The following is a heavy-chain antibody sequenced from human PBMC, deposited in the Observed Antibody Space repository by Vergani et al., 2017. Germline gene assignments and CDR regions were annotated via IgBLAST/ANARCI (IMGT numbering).Heavy chain of an antibody. J-gene: IGHJ6*02. CDR2: MYHSGST. CDR1: GGSMSGYY. Sequence: QVRLQESGPGLVKPSETLSLTCSVSGGSMSGYYWSWIRQPPGKELEWIGYMYHSGSTNYNPSLETRVTISGDTSKNQFSLKLNSVTAADTAVSYCARYYDSWSGSSYGMDVWGQGTTVTVSS. D-gene: IGHD3-22*01. V-gene: IGHV4-59*01. CDR3: ARYYDSWSGSSYGMDV.